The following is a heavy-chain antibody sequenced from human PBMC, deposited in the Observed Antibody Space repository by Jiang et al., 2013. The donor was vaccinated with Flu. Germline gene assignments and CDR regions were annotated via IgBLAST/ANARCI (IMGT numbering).Heavy chain of an antibody. CDR1: GGSISGSSYY. CDR2: VYYSGST. D-gene: IGHD7-27*01. J-gene: IGHJ4*02. Sequence: SGPGLVKPSETLSLTCTVSGGSISGSSYYWGWIRQPPGKGLEWIGSVYYSGSTYYNPSLKSRLTISVDTSKNQLSLKVNSVTAADTAVYFCVRVGDWGSYSLPPIFDFWGQGTLVTVSS. V-gene: IGHV4-39*01. CDR3: VRVGDWGSYSLPPIFDF.